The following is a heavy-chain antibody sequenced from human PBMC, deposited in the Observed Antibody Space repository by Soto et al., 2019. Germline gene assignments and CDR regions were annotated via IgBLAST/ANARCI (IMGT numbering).Heavy chain of an antibody. Sequence: HPGGSLRLSCAASGFSFSGSTIHWVRQASGKGLEWVGRIKNKANSYATAYAASVKGRFTISRDDSKNKLYLQMNSLRVEDTAVYYCTRDRGYPDSFDLWGQGTMVTVSS. CDR2: IKNKANSYAT. D-gene: IGHD3-10*01. V-gene: IGHV3-73*01. J-gene: IGHJ3*01. CDR3: TRDRGYPDSFDL. CDR1: GFSFSGST.